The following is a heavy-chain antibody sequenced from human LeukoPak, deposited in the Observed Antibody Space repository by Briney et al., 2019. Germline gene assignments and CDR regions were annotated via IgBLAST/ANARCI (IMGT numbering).Heavy chain of an antibody. Sequence: GGSLRLSCAASGFTFSSYAMHWVRQAPGKGLEWVAVISYDGSNKYYADSVKGRFTISRDNAKNSLYLQMNSLRAEDTAVYYCVRRYMATSAEDFDHWGQGTLVTVSS. CDR2: ISYDGSNK. CDR1: GFTFSSYA. CDR3: VRRYMATSAEDFDH. V-gene: IGHV3-30*04. J-gene: IGHJ4*02. D-gene: IGHD5-24*01.